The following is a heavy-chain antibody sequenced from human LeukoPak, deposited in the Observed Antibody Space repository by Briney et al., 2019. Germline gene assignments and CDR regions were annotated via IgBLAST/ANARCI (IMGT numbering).Heavy chain of an antibody. Sequence: PGGSLRLSCAASGFTFSSYSMNWVRQAPGKGLEWVSYITSGSSTIYYADSVKGRFTISRDNANNSLYLQMNSLRAEDTAVYYCARDRGSYYAFDIWGQGTMVTVSS. D-gene: IGHD1-26*01. CDR1: GFTFSSYS. J-gene: IGHJ3*02. CDR2: ITSGSSTI. V-gene: IGHV3-48*04. CDR3: ARDRGSYYAFDI.